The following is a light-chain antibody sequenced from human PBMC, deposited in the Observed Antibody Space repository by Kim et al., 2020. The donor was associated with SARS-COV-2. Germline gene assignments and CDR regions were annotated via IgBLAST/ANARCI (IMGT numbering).Light chain of an antibody. CDR3: QQYYSTPPS. V-gene: IGKV4-1*01. J-gene: IGKJ2*03. CDR2: WAS. Sequence: DIVMTQSPDSLAVSLGERATLNCKSSQTVLYNSNNKNYLAWYQQKPGQAPKLLIYWASIRESGVSDRFSGSGSETDVTLTISGLQAEDVAVYYCQQYYSTPPSFGQGTKLEI. CDR1: QTVLYNSNNKNY.